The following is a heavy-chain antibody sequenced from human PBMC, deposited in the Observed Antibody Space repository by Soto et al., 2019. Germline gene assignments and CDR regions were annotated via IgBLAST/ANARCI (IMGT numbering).Heavy chain of an antibody. Sequence: EVQLVESGGGLVQPGGSLRLSCAASGFTFSTNWMHWVHQVAGKGLIWVSRINEDGRITDYADSAKGRFTISRDNAKNTLYLQMNSLRAEDTAVYYCARDIGGVGIHWGQGTLVTVAS. J-gene: IGHJ4*02. D-gene: IGHD2-8*02. V-gene: IGHV3-74*01. CDR2: INEDGRIT. CDR3: ARDIGGVGIH. CDR1: GFTFSTNW.